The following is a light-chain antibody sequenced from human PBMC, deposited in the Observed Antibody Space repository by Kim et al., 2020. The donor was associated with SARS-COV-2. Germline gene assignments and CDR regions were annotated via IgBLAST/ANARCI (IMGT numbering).Light chain of an antibody. CDR2: EDN. J-gene: IGLJ1*01. V-gene: IGLV3-1*01. Sequence: SYELTQPPSVSVSPGQTARITCSGDKLGDKYTCWYQQKPGQSPLLVMYEDNKRPSGIPERFSGSNSGNTATLTISGTQAVDEADYYCQAWDSSTFYVFGTGTTVTVL. CDR3: QAWDSSTFYV. CDR1: KLGDKY.